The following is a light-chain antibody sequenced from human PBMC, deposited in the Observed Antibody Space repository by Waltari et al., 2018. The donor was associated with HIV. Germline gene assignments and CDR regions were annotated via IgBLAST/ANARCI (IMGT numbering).Light chain of an antibody. CDR2: EVS. CDR3: MQSVQLPLT. V-gene: IGKV2D-29*01. J-gene: IGKJ4*01. CDR1: QSLLHGDGKTY. Sequence: IVMTQSPVSLSVTPGQPASISCKSSQSLLHGDGKTYLYWYRQKPGQPPQLLIYEVSSRLSRVPDRFSGGGSGTDFSLTISRVEAEDVGIYYCMQSVQLPLTFGGGTKVEIK.